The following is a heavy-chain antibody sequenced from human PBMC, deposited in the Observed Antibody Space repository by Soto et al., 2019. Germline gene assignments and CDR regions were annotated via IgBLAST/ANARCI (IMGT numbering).Heavy chain of an antibody. J-gene: IGHJ4*02. CDR1: GFTFSSYG. CDR3: ARDRPIRDIVVVPAALPSDY. CDR2: IWYDGSNK. Sequence: GGSLRLSCAASGFTFSSYGMHWARQAPGKGLEWVAVIWYDGSNKYYADSVKGRFTISRDNSKNTLYLQMNSLRAEDTAVYYCARDRPIRDIVVVPAALPSDYWGQGTLVTVSS. V-gene: IGHV3-33*01. D-gene: IGHD2-2*01.